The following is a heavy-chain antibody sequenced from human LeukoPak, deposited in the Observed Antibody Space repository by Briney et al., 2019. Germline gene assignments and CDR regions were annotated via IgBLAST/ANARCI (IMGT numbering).Heavy chain of an antibody. D-gene: IGHD3-3*01. V-gene: IGHV1-46*01. CDR1: GYTFTSYY. CDR2: INPSGGST. J-gene: IGHJ3*02. CDR3: ARGGTIFGVVIFDAFDI. Sequence: ASVKVSCKAFGYTFTSYYMHWVRQAPGQGLEWMGIINPSGGSTSYAQKFQGRVTMTRDTSTSTVYMELSSLRSEDTAVYYCARGGTIFGVVIFDAFDIWGQGTMVTVSS.